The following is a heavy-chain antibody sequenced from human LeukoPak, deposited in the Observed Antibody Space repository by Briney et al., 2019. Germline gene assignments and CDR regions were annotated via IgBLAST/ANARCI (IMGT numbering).Heavy chain of an antibody. Sequence: SVKVSCKASGGTFSSYAISWVRQAPGQGLEWMGGIIPIFGTANYAQKFQGRVTITTDESTSTAYMELSSLRSEDTAVYYCARDLLGYCSSTSCYLGWFDPWGQGTLVTVTS. D-gene: IGHD2-2*01. CDR1: GGTFSSYA. CDR2: IIPIFGTA. J-gene: IGHJ5*02. CDR3: ARDLLGYCSSTSCYLGWFDP. V-gene: IGHV1-69*05.